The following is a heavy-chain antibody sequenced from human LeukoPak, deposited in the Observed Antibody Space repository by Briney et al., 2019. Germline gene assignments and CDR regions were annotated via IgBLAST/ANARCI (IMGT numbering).Heavy chain of an antibody. V-gene: IGHV4-34*01. J-gene: IGHJ6*03. CDR3: ATDPSARRGYYYYYMDV. D-gene: IGHD6-6*01. CDR2: INHSGST. CDR1: GGSFSGYY. Sequence: PSETLSLTCAVYGGSFSGYYWSWIRQPPGKGLEWIGEINHSGSTNYNPSLKSRVTISVDTSKDQFSLKLNSVTAADTAVYFCATDPSARRGYYYYYMDVWGKGTTVTVSS.